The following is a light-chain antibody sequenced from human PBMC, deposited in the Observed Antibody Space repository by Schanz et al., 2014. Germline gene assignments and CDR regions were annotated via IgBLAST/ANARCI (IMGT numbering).Light chain of an antibody. CDR1: QSLLYTSDSKDY. CDR2: WAT. CDR3: QRYYSTPQT. Sequence: DIVMTQSPDSLAVSLGERATIHCKSSQSLLYTSDSKDYLAWYQHKPGQPPKLVIHWATSRESGVPDRFSGSGSGTDFTLTISSLQAEDVAVYYCQRYYSTPQTFGQGTKVEIK. J-gene: IGKJ1*01. V-gene: IGKV4-1*01.